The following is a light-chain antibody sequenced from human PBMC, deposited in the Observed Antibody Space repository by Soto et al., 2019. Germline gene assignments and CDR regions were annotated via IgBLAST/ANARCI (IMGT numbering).Light chain of an antibody. Sequence: QSVLTQPPSASGSPGQSGTISCAGNSSDDGGYNYGGNNYVSWYQQHPGKAPKLMNYEVTKRPSGVPDRFSGSKSGNPASLTVSGLQAEDEADYYCTSYAGSNIYVFGAGTKVTV. J-gene: IGLJ1*01. V-gene: IGLV2-8*01. CDR1: SSDDGGYNYGGNNY. CDR2: EVT. CDR3: TSYAGSNIYV.